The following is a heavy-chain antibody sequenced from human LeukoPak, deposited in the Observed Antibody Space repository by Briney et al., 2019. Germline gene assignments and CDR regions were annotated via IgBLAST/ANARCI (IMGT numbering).Heavy chain of an antibody. CDR3: ARDTYYYDSSGYWADY. V-gene: IGHV4-4*07. D-gene: IGHD3-22*01. CDR2: IYTSGST. CDR1: GDSISSYY. J-gene: IGHJ4*02. Sequence: SETLSLTCTVSGDSISSYYWSWIRQPAGKGLEWIGRIYTSGSTNYNPSLKSRVTMSVDTSKNQFSLKLSSVTAADTAVYYCARDTYYYDSSGYWADYWGQGTLVTVSS.